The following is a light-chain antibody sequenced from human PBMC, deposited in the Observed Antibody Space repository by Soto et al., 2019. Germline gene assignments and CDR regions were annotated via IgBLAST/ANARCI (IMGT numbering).Light chain of an antibody. J-gene: IGLJ2*01. Sequence: QSVLTQPPSVSGAPGQRVTISCTGSSSNIGAGYDVQWYQQLPGAAPKLLIIGNSNRPSGVPDRFSGSRSGTSASLAITGLQAEDEADYFCQSYDISLSVSVIFGGGTKVTVL. CDR3: QSYDISLSVSVI. CDR1: SSNIGAGYD. CDR2: GNS. V-gene: IGLV1-40*01.